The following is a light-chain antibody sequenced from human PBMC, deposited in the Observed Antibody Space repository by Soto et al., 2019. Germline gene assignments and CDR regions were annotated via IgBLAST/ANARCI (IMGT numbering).Light chain of an antibody. CDR3: QQYYQWPSYT. Sequence: EIVLTQSPATRSLSPGERATLSCRASQSISSTYLAWYQQKPGQSPRLLVYDASTRATAIPARFSGSGSGTEFTLTINTLQPEDFAVYYCQQYYQWPSYTFGQGTKVDIK. J-gene: IGKJ2*01. CDR2: DAS. V-gene: IGKV3D-7*01. CDR1: QSISSTY.